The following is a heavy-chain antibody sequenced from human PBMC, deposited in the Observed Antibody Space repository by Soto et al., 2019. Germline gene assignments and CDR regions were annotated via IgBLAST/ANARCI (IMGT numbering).Heavy chain of an antibody. CDR3: ARVRRTIAVAVSGAFDI. J-gene: IGHJ3*02. CDR1: GGSISSSNW. V-gene: IGHV4-4*02. Sequence: PSETLSLTCAVSGGSISSSNWWSWVRQPPGXGLEWIGEIYHSGSTNDNPSLKSRVTISVDKSKNQFSLKLSSVTAADTAVYYCARVRRTIAVAVSGAFDIWGQGTMVTVSS. CDR2: IYHSGST. D-gene: IGHD6-19*01.